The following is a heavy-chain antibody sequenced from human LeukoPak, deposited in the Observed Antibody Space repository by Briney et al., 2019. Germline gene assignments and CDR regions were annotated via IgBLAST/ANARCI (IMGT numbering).Heavy chain of an antibody. CDR2: IYYSGST. V-gene: IGHV4-39*01. CDR3: ARGRFLEWLFSGWFDP. Sequence: SETLSLTCTVSGGSISSSSYYWGWIRQSPGKGLEWIGSIYYSGSTYYNPSLKSRVTISVDTSKNQFSLKLSSVTAADTAVYYCARGRFLEWLFSGWFDPWGQGTLVTVSS. J-gene: IGHJ5*02. CDR1: GGSISSSSYY. D-gene: IGHD3-3*01.